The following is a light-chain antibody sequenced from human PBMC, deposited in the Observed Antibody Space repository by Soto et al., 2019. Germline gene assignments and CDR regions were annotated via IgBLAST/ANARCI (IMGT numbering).Light chain of an antibody. CDR2: ENS. CDR1: GTGYD. J-gene: IGLJ1*01. V-gene: IGLV1-40*01. CDR3: QSYDSSLSAFYV. Sequence: QSVLTQPPSVSGAPGQRVTISCTGSGTGYDVHWYQQVPGTAPKLLIYENSNRPSGVPDRVSGSKSGTSASLAITGLQAEDEADYYCQSYDSSLSAFYVFGTGTKLTVL.